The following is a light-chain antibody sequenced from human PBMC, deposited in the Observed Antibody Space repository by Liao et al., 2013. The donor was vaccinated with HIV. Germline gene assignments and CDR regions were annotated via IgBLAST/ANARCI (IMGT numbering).Light chain of an antibody. CDR1: YIGSKS. V-gene: IGLV3-21*04. CDR3: QVWDSTSDHWV. J-gene: IGLJ3*02. Sequence: SYELTQPPSVSVAPGKTARITCGGNYIGSKSVHWYQQKPGQAPVLVIYSDTDRPSVIPERFSGSNAGNTATLTINRVEAGDEADYYCQVWDSTSDHWVFGGGTMLTVL. CDR2: SDT.